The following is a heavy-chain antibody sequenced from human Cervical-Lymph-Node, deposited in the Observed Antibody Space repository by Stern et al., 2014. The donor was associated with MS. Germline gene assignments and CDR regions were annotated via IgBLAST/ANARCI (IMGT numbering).Heavy chain of an antibody. CDR3: ARQAGYYDNSAYYNY. D-gene: IGHD3-22*01. Sequence: QVQLQESGPGLVKPSQTLSLTCTVSGVSITSSSFYWTWTRQPAGKGLEWIGRIDVRGHPDYNPSLKVRVTMSLDASKNQFSLELTSVTADDTAVYYCARQAGYYDNSAYYNYWGQGTLVTVSS. CDR1: GVSITSSSFY. J-gene: IGHJ4*02. V-gene: IGHV4-61*02. CDR2: IDVRGHP.